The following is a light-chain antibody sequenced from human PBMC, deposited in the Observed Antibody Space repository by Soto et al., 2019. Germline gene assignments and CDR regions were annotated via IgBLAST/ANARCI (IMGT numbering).Light chain of an antibody. CDR2: DAS. CDR1: QHISDV. V-gene: IGKV1-33*01. CDR3: QQFYDLPIT. J-gene: IGKJ5*01. Sequence: DIQMTQSPSALSASVGDRVTITCQARQHISDVLHWYQQPPGKAPTVLIYDASKLQTGVPSRFSGRGSGKDFTFTISSLQPDDSGTYYCQQFYDLPITFGQGTRLEIK.